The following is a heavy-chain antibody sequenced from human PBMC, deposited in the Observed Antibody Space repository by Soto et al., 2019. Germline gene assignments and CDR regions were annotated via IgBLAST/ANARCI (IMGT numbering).Heavy chain of an antibody. CDR3: ARPWGQLSTFYYGMDA. J-gene: IGHJ6*02. D-gene: IGHD3-16*01. V-gene: IGHV3-30*09. CDR1: GFTFRNDA. CDR2: ISYDGDNK. Sequence: QVQLVESGGGVVQPGRSLTLSCAASGFTFRNDAMHWVRQAPGKGLEWVATISYDGDNKYYTDSVKGPFAISRDNSKNTLYLQMHSLRPEDTAVYYCARPWGQLSTFYYGMDAWGQGTTVTVSS.